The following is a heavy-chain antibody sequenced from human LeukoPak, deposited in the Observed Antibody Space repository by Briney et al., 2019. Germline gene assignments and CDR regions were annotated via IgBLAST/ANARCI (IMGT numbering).Heavy chain of an antibody. V-gene: IGHV1-2*02. D-gene: IGHD4-17*01. J-gene: IGHJ4*02. Sequence: ASVKVSCKASGYTFTGYYMHWVRQAPGQGLEWMGWIYPNSGGTKYAQKFQGRDTMTRDTSISTAYLELSRLRSDDTAVYYCAREHMTRVTLDYWGQGTLVTVSS. CDR2: IYPNSGGT. CDR3: AREHMTRVTLDY. CDR1: GYTFTGYY.